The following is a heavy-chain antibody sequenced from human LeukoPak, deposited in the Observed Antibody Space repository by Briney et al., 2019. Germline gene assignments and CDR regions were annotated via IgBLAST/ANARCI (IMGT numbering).Heavy chain of an antibody. D-gene: IGHD4-17*01. CDR2: ISSSSGTI. V-gene: IGHV3-48*03. CDR1: GFTFSNYE. Sequence: GGSLRLSCAASGFTFSNYEMNWVRRAPGKGLEWVSYISSSSGTIYYADSVRGRFTISRDNAKNSLYLQVNSLRVEDTAVYYCARMWTTVTDAFDFWGQGTMVTVSS. J-gene: IGHJ3*01. CDR3: ARMWTTVTDAFDF.